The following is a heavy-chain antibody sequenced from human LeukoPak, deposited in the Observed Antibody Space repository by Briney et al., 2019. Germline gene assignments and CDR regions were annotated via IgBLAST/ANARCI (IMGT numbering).Heavy chain of an antibody. Sequence: ASVKVSCKASGGTFSSYAISWVRQAPGQGLEWMGGIIPIFGTANYAQKFQGRVTITADESTSTAYMELSSLGSEDTAVYYCARARGYCSGASCPPGHWGQGALVTVSS. CDR1: GGTFSSYA. CDR2: IIPIFGTA. D-gene: IGHD2-15*01. V-gene: IGHV1-69*13. J-gene: IGHJ4*02. CDR3: ARARGYCSGASCPPGH.